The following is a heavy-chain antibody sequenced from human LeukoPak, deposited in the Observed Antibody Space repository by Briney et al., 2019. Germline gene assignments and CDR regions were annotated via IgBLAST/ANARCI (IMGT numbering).Heavy chain of an antibody. D-gene: IGHD5-18*01. CDR1: GFTFSTYG. V-gene: IGHV3-48*01. CDR3: ARDVGYRSWFDP. J-gene: IGHJ5*02. CDR2: ISGSSTSI. Sequence: PGGSLRLSCATSGFTFSTYGMHWVRQAPGKGLEWVSYISGSSTSIYHADSVKGRFTISRDNAKNSLYLQMNSLRAGDTAVYYCARDVGYRSWFDPWGQGTLVIVSS.